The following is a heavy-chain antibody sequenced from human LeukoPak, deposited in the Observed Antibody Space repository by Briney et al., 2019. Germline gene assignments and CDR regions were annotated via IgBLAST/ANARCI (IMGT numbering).Heavy chain of an antibody. CDR2: IYYSGRT. J-gene: IGHJ4*02. D-gene: IGHD1-26*01. Sequence: SETLSLTCTVSGGSISSSNYYWGWIRQPPGKGLEWIGSIYYSGRTYYNPSLKSRVTISVDTSKNQFSLKLSSVTAADTAVYYCASWGATHHSFDYWGQGTLVTVSS. CDR3: ASWGATHHSFDY. CDR1: GGSISSSNYY. V-gene: IGHV4-39*01.